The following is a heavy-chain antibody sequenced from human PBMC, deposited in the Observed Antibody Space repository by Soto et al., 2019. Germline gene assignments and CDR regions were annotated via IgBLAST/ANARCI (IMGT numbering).Heavy chain of an antibody. J-gene: IGHJ4*02. CDR3: ARAPKVSGSAQTRPDF. CDR2: ISPSGTT. V-gene: IGHV4-34*01. D-gene: IGHD6-6*01. CDR1: SGSLSGYY. Sequence: SETLSLTCSLYSGSLSGYYWSWIRQPPGKGLEWIGEISPSGTTNYSPSLQSRVSISVDTSKNQFSLNLTSLTAADTAVYYCARAPKVSGSAQTRPDFWGQGSVVTVSS.